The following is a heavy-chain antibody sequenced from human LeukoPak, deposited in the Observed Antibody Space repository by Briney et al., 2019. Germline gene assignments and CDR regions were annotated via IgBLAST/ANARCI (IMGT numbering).Heavy chain of an antibody. CDR3: ARHETAAGSFDL. J-gene: IGHJ5*02. CDR2: IYYSGST. V-gene: IGHV4-59*08. CDR1: GGSISSYY. D-gene: IGHD6-13*01. Sequence: SETLSLTCTVSGGSISSYYWSWIRQPPGKGLEWIGYIYYSGSTNYNPYLKSRVTISVDTSKNQFSLKLSSVTAADTAVYYCARHETAAGSFDLWGQGTLVTVSS.